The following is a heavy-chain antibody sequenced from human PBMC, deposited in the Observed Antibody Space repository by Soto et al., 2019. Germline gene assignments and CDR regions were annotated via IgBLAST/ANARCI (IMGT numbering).Heavy chain of an antibody. Sequence: QVQLVQSGAEVKKPGASVKVSCKASGYTFTSYGISWVRQAPGQGLEWMGWISAYNGNTNYAQKLQGRVTMTTDTATSTDYMERRSLRSDDTAVYYCARDRRYSYGHYYYYGMDVWGQGTTVTVSS. D-gene: IGHD5-18*01. CDR3: ARDRRYSYGHYYYYGMDV. CDR1: GYTFTSYG. J-gene: IGHJ6*02. V-gene: IGHV1-18*01. CDR2: ISAYNGNT.